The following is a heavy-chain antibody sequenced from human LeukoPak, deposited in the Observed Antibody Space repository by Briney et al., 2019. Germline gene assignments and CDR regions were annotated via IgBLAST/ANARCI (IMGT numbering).Heavy chain of an antibody. J-gene: IGHJ4*02. Sequence: GGSLRLSCAASGFIFSSNWMSWVRQAPGKGLEWVANIKQDGSKKYYVDSVRGRFTISRDNAKNSLFLEMNSRRAEDTAVYYCARHVRFEGVDYWGQGTLVTVSS. D-gene: IGHD3-3*01. CDR2: IKQDGSKK. CDR1: GFIFSSNW. CDR3: ARHVRFEGVDY. V-gene: IGHV3-7*01.